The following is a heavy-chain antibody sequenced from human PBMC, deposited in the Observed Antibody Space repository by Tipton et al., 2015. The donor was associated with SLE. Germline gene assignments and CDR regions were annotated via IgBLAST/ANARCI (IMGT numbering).Heavy chain of an antibody. V-gene: IGHV4-34*01. J-gene: IGHJ4*02. Sequence: AGLVKPSETLSLTCAVYGGSFSGYYWSWIRQPPGKGLEWIGEINHSGSTNYNPSLKSRVTISVDTSKNQFSLKLSSVTAADTAVYYCARGGGVDSSSVYWGQGTLVTVSS. CDR1: GGSFSGYY. CDR2: INHSGST. CDR3: ARGGGVDSSSVY. D-gene: IGHD6-6*01.